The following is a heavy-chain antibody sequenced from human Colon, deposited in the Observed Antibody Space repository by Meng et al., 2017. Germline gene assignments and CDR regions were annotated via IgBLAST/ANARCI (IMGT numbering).Heavy chain of an antibody. Sequence: VRLQEVGPVLVEPLWPLSLTCAVSGGSNSCYKWWSWVRQPPGKGLEWFGQIDLGGTPYYNPPLGSRVIMSLDKSNNQLSLRLTSVAAADTAVYYCARHGGWHFDYWGQGALVTVSS. CDR1: GGSNSCYKW. D-gene: IGHD6-19*01. CDR2: IDLGGTP. V-gene: IGHV4-4*02. CDR3: ARHGGWHFDY. J-gene: IGHJ4*02.